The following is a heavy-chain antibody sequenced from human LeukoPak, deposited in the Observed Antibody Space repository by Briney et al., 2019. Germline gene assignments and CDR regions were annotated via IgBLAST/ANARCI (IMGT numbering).Heavy chain of an antibody. CDR2: IYHSGST. Sequence: PSETLSLTCAVSGYSISSGYYWGWIRQPPGKGLEWIGSIYHSGSTYYNPSLKSRVTISVDTSKNQFSLKLRSVTAADTAVYYCARQSSSWAPQGDYWGQETLVTVSS. CDR3: ARQSSSWAPQGDY. J-gene: IGHJ4*02. D-gene: IGHD6-13*01. V-gene: IGHV4-38-2*01. CDR1: GYSISSGYY.